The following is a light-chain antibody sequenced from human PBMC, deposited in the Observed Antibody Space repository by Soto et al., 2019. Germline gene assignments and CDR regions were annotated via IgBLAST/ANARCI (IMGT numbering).Light chain of an antibody. V-gene: IGLV4-69*01. Sequence: QSVLTQSLSASASLRASVKLTCTLSSGHSTYAIAWHQHQAEKGPRYLMNLKSDGTHTKGDGIPDRFSGSSSGAERYLTISSLQSDDEADYYCQTWGTGFQVFGGGTKVTVL. CDR1: SGHSTYA. CDR2: LKSDGTH. J-gene: IGLJ3*02. CDR3: QTWGTGFQV.